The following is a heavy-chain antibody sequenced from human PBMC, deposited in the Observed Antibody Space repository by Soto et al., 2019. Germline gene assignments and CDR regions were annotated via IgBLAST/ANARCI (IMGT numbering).Heavy chain of an antibody. Sequence: QVQLVESGGGVVQPGRSLRLSCAASGFTFSSYGMHWVRQAPGKGMEWVAVIWYDGSNKYYADSVNGRFTISRDNSKNTLYLQMNSLRVEDTAVYYCARDISSAHIMYYFDYWGQGTLVTVSS. CDR3: ARDISSAHIMYYFDY. J-gene: IGHJ4*02. CDR2: IWYDGSNK. V-gene: IGHV3-33*01. CDR1: GFTFSSYG. D-gene: IGHD3-22*01.